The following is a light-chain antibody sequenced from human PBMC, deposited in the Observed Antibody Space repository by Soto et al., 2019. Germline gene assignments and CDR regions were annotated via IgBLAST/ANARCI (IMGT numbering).Light chain of an antibody. Sequence: EIVLTQTPGTLSWSPGERATLYCRASQSVTSSYLAWYQQKPGQAPRLLMYAASSRATGIPDRFSGSGSGTEFTLTISRLDAEEFAVYYCQQSSSSPITVGQGTRLEIK. CDR2: AAS. CDR1: QSVTSSY. V-gene: IGKV3-20*01. CDR3: QQSSSSPIT. J-gene: IGKJ5*01.